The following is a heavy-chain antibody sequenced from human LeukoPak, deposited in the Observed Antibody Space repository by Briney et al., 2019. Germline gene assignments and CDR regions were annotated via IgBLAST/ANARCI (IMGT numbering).Heavy chain of an antibody. V-gene: IGHV1-69*13. CDR1: GGTFSSYA. J-gene: IGHJ6*02. CDR2: IIPIFGTA. CDR3: ARASFYYDFWSGYPVDTAMVKESYYYYGMDV. Sequence: SVKVSCTASGGTFSSYAISWVRQAPGQGLEWMGGIIPIFGTANYAQKFQGSVTITADESTSTAYMELSSLRSEDTAVYYCARASFYYDFWSGYPVDTAMVKESYYYYGMDVWGQGTTVTVSS. D-gene: IGHD3-3*01.